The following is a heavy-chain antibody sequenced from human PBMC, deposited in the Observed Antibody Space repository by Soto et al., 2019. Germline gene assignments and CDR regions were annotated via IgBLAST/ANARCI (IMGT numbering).Heavy chain of an antibody. V-gene: IGHV3-53*01. CDR3: ARDVRLLNGNYGMDV. D-gene: IGHD1-1*01. J-gene: IGHJ6*02. CDR2: IYSSGST. CDR1: GFTFSSYA. Sequence: GGSLRLSCAASGFTFSSYAMHWVRQAPGKGLEWVSFIYSSGSTYYADSVKGRFTIYKDNSKNTLYLQMNSLRAEDTAVYYCARDVRLLNGNYGMDVWGQGTTVTVS.